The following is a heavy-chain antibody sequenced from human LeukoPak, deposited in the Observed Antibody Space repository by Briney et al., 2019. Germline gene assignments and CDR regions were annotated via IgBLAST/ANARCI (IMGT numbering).Heavy chain of an antibody. J-gene: IGHJ6*03. V-gene: IGHV4-59*01. CDR3: ARVKHVGYYYYYMDV. CDR2: IYYSGST. Sequence: KTSETLSLTCTVSGGSISSYYWSWIRQPPGKGLEWIGYIYYSGSTNYNPSLKSRVTISVDTSKNQFSLKLSSVTAADTAVYYCARVKHVGYYYYYMDVWGKGTTVTVSS. CDR1: GGSISSYY.